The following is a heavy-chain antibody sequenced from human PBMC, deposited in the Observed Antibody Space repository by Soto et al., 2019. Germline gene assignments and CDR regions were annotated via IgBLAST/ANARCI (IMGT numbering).Heavy chain of an antibody. Sequence: GGSLRLSCAASEFTFSSYGMHWVRQAPGKGLEWVAVIWYDGSNKYYADSVKGRFTISRDNSKNTLYLQMNSLRAEDTAVYYCAKSGGSSSWYRGYFDYWGQGTLVTVSS. CDR3: AKSGGSSSWYRGYFDY. D-gene: IGHD6-13*01. V-gene: IGHV3-33*06. CDR2: IWYDGSNK. CDR1: EFTFSSYG. J-gene: IGHJ4*02.